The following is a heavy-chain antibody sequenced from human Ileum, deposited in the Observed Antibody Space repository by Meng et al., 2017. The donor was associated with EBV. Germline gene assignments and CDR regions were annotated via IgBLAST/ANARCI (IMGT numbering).Heavy chain of an antibody. J-gene: IGHJ4*02. CDR1: GGSISSSSYY. CDR2: IYYSGST. D-gene: IGHD3-9*01. Sequence: QLQLQESGPGLVKPSETLSLTCTVSGGSISSSSYYWGGIRQPPGKGLEWIGSIYYSGSTYYNPSLKSRVTISVDTSKNQFSLKLSSVTAADTAVYYCARRPYDILTGYLYYFDYWGQGTLVTVSS. CDR3: ARRPYDILTGYLYYFDY. V-gene: IGHV4-39*01.